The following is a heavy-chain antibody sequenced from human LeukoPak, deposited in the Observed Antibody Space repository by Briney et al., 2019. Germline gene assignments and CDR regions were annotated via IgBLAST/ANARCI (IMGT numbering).Heavy chain of an antibody. Sequence: GESLKISCKVSGYSFSSAWIAWVRQMPGKGLEWMGIIYPDDSDTRYSPSFQGQVTISADKSISTAYLQWSQLKASDTAIYYCARHSSVTSALGAVNWFDSWGQGTQVIVSS. CDR3: ARHSSVTSALGAVNWFDS. CDR1: GYSFSSAW. J-gene: IGHJ5*01. D-gene: IGHD1-26*01. CDR2: IYPDDSDT. V-gene: IGHV5-51*01.